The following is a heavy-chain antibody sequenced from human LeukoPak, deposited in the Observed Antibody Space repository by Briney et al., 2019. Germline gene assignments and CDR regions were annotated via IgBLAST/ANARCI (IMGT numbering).Heavy chain of an antibody. Sequence: GGSLRLSCAASGFTFSSYSMNWVRQAPGKGLEWVSSISSSSSHIYYADSVKGRFTISRDNAKNSLYLQMNSLRAEDTAVYYCARGAPPDYWGQGTLVTVSS. J-gene: IGHJ4*02. CDR2: ISSSSSHI. D-gene: IGHD1-26*01. V-gene: IGHV3-21*01. CDR1: GFTFSSYS. CDR3: ARGAPPDY.